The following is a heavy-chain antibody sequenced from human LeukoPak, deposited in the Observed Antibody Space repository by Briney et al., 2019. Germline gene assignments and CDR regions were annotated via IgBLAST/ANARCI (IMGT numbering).Heavy chain of an antibody. V-gene: IGHV4-34*01. CDR1: GGSFSGYY. CDR2: INHSGST. D-gene: IGHD2-2*01. CDR3: ARGYQDCSSTSCYPTWFDP. J-gene: IGHJ5*02. Sequence: SETLSLTCAVHGGSFSGYYWSWIRQPPGKGLEWIGEINHSGSTNYNPSLKSRVTISVDTSKNQFSLKLSSVTAADTAVYYCARGYQDCSSTSCYPTWFDPWGQGTLVTVSS.